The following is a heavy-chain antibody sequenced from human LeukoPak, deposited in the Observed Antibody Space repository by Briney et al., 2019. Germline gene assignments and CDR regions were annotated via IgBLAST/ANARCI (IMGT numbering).Heavy chain of an antibody. J-gene: IGHJ3*02. D-gene: IGHD3-10*01. CDR1: GGSISSYY. V-gene: IGHV4-59*01. CDR3: AREHYYGSGSSYAFDI. Sequence: SETLSLTCTVSGGSISSYYWSWIRQPPGKGLEWIGYIYYSGSTNYNPSLKSRVTISVDTSKNQFSLKLSSVTAADTAVYYCAREHYYGSGSSYAFDIWGQGTMVTVSS. CDR2: IYYSGST.